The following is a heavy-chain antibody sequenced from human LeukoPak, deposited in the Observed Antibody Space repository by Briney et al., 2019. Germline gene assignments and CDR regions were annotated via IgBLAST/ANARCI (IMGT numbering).Heavy chain of an antibody. D-gene: IGHD3-10*01. J-gene: IGHJ4*02. CDR3: ARHSEVRGIPYFDY. V-gene: IGHV4-39*01. CDR2: IYYSGST. Sequence: SETLSLTCAVSGGSISSRSYYWGWIRQPPGKGLEWIGSIYYSGSTYYNPSLKSRVSISVDTSKNQFSLKLSSVTAADTAVYYCARHSEVRGIPYFDYWGQGTLVTVSS. CDR1: GGSISSRSYY.